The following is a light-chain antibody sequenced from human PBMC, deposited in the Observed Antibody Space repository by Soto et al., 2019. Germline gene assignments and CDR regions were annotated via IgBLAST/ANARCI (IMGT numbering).Light chain of an antibody. CDR2: DAS. V-gene: IGKV3D-20*02. CDR3: QQFSKWPLT. Sequence: EIVMTQSPGTLSLSPGEVATLSCRASQSVSGSYLAWYQQKPGQAPRLVIYDASSRATGIPDRFSGSGSGTDFILSISSLQSEDFAVYYCQQFSKWPLTFGGGTKVDIK. J-gene: IGKJ4*01. CDR1: QSVSGSY.